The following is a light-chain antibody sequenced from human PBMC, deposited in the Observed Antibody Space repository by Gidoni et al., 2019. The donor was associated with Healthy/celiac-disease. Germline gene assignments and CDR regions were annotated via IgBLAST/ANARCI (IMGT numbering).Light chain of an antibody. J-gene: IGKJ3*01. V-gene: IGKV2-28*01. CDR1: QSLLHSNGYNY. CDR3: MQALQTPIT. CDR2: LGS. Sequence: DIVMPQSPLSLPVTPGEPASISCRSSQSLLHSNGYNYLDWYLQKPGQSSQLLIYLGSNRASGVPDRFSGSGSGTDFTLKISRVEAEDVGVYYCMQALQTPITLXHXTKVDIK.